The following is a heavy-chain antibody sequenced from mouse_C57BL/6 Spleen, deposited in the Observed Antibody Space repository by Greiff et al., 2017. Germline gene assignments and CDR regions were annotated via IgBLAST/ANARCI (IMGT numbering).Heavy chain of an antibody. J-gene: IGHJ2*01. CDR1: GFTFSSYG. Sequence: EVMLVESGGDLVKPGGSLKLSCAASGFTFSSYGMSWVRQTPDKRLEWVATISSGGSYTYYPDSVKGRFTISRDNAKNTLYLQMSSLKSENTAMXYCARHGGSSYFDYWGQGTTLTVSS. V-gene: IGHV5-6*01. CDR3: ARHGGSSYFDY. CDR2: ISSGGSYT. D-gene: IGHD1-1*01.